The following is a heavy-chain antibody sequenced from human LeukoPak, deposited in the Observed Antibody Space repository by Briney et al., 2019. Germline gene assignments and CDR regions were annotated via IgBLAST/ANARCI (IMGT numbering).Heavy chain of an antibody. V-gene: IGHV1-2*02. CDR1: GYSITGYY. D-gene: IGHD1-26*01. CDR3: ARDATLGGTKNSFDP. Sequence: ASVKVSCKTSGYSITGYYMHWVRQAPGQGLEWMGWINGNTGGTNYAQKLQGRVTMTRDTSISTAYMELSGLTFDDTAVYYCARDATLGGTKNSFDPWGQGTLVTVSS. CDR2: INGNTGGT. J-gene: IGHJ5*02.